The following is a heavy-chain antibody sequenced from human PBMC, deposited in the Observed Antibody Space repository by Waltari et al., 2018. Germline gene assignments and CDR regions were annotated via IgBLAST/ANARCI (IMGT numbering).Heavy chain of an antibody. D-gene: IGHD2-2*01. V-gene: IGHV4-4*02. J-gene: IGHJ5*02. CDR1: GVSINSYNW. CDR2: IYYSGDT. CDR3: EKISRDVDHEYDWFAP. Sequence: QVQLHESGPGLVKPSGTLSLTCAVSGVSINSYNWLTWVRQPPGKGLEWIGQIYYSGDTTYNPSLKSRVTISVDESKNQFSLKLTSVTAADTAVYYCEKISRDVDHEYDWFAPWGQGTLVTISS.